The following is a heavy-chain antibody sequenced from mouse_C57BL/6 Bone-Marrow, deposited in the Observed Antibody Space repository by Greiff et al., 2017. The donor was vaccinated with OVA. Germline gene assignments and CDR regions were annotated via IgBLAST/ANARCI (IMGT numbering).Heavy chain of an antibody. CDR1: GYTFTSYW. CDR3: AREDGYYVDY. V-gene: IGHV1-64*01. J-gene: IGHJ2*01. Sequence: VQLQQPGAELVKPGASVKLSCKASGYTFTSYWMHWVKQRPGQGLEWIGKIHPNSGSTNYNEKFKSKATLTVDKSSSTAYMQLSSLTSEDSAVYYCAREDGYYVDYWGQGTTLTVSS. D-gene: IGHD2-3*01. CDR2: IHPNSGST.